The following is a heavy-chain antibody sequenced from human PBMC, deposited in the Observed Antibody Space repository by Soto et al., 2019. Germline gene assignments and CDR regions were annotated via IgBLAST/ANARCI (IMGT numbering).Heavy chain of an antibody. CDR2: IVVGSGNT. J-gene: IGHJ4*02. CDR3: AAVRDPFYGDYDDY. D-gene: IGHD4-17*01. CDR1: GFTFTSSA. Sequence: ASVKVSCKASGFTFTSSAVQWVRQARGQRLEWIGWIVVGSGNTNYAQKFQERATITRDMSTSTAYMELSSLRSEDTAVYYCAAVRDPFYGDYDDYWGQGTLVTVSS. V-gene: IGHV1-58*01.